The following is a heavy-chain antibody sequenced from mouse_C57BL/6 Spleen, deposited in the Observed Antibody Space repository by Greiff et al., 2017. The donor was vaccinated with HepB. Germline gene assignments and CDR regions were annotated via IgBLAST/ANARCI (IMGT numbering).Heavy chain of an antibody. CDR1: GFTFSDYG. D-gene: IGHD2-4*01. CDR2: ISSGSSTI. Sequence: DVMLVESGGGLVKPGGSLKLSCAASGFTFSDYGMHWVRQAPEKGLEWVAYISSGSSTIYYADTVKGRFTISRDNAKNTLFLQMTSLRSEDTAMYYCARRADYDGLFDYWGQGTTLTVSS. J-gene: IGHJ2*01. V-gene: IGHV5-17*01. CDR3: ARRADYDGLFDY.